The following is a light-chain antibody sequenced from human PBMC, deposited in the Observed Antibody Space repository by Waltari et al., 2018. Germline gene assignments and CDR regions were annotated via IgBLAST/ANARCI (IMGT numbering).Light chain of an antibody. CDR3: HHYSTTPPT. CDR2: GAS. J-gene: IGKJ1*01. CDR1: QDIGDS. V-gene: IGKV1-NL1*01. Sequence: DIQLTQSPSSLSASVGDRVTITCRANQDIGDSLAWYQHKAGRAPEFLVYGASKSKSGVPSRFSGSGSGTVYSLSITSLQPEDFVTYYCHHYSTTPPTIGQGTKVEI.